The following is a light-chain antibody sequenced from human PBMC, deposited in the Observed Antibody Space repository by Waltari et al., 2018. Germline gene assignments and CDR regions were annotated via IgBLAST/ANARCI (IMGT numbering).Light chain of an antibody. CDR3: QQYSAYPGT. J-gene: IGKJ1*01. CDR2: KAS. Sequence: DIQMTQSPSTLSASIGDRVTITCRASQSISSWLAWYQQKPGKAPKLLIYKASSLESGVPSRFSGSVSWTEFTLTISSLQPDDSATYYCQQYSAYPGTFGQGTKVEIK. CDR1: QSISSW. V-gene: IGKV1-5*03.